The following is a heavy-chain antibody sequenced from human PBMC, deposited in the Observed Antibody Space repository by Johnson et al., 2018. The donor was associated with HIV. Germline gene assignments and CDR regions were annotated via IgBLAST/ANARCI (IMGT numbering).Heavy chain of an antibody. J-gene: IGHJ3*02. CDR3: ARAISPRYGGNSQEAFDI. CDR2: ISNSAITL. Sequence: QVLLVESGGGLVKPGGSLKLSCATSGFTFSDYYMSWIRQAPGKGLEWLSYISNSAITLYYAASVRGRFTISRDNLKSTLYLQMNSLRPEDTAVYYCARAISPRYGGNSQEAFDIWGQGTMVTVSS. D-gene: IGHD4-23*01. CDR1: GFTFSDYY. V-gene: IGHV3-11*04.